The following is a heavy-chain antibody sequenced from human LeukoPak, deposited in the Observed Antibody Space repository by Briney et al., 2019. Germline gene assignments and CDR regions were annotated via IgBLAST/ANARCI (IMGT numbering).Heavy chain of an antibody. V-gene: IGHV3-23*01. CDR3: AKEGAASSGWYGDAFDI. D-gene: IGHD6-19*01. CDR2: ISGSGGST. J-gene: IGHJ3*02. Sequence: GGSLRLSCAASGFTFSSYAMSWVRQAPGKGLEWVSAISGSGGSTYYADSVKGRFTISRDNSKNTLYLQMNSLRAEDTAVYYCAKEGAASSGWYGDAFDIWGQGTMVTVSS. CDR1: GFTFSSYA.